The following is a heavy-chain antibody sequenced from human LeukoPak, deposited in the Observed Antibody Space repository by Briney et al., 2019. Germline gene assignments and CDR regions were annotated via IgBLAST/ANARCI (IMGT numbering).Heavy chain of an antibody. J-gene: IGHJ4*02. CDR1: GFTFSSYA. D-gene: IGHD3-10*01. Sequence: GGSLRLSCAASGFTFSSYAMNWVRQAPGKGLEWVSAISGSGGSTYYADSVKGRFIISRDNSKNTLYLQMNSLRPDDTAVYYCAKDRGWGFDYWGQGNLVTVSS. CDR3: AKDRGWGFDY. V-gene: IGHV3-23*01. CDR2: ISGSGGST.